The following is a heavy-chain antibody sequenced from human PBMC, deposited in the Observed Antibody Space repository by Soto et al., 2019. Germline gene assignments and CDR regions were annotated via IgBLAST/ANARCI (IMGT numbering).Heavy chain of an antibody. CDR3: ARDVWWLPHNWFDP. CDR1: GGSISSDSYY. Sequence: PSETLSLTCTVSGGSISSDSYYWGWIRQSPEKGLEWIASISYSGSTYYNPTLKSRLIISVDTSKSQFSLKLSSVTAADTAVYYCARDVWWLPHNWFDPWGQGTLVTVSS. V-gene: IGHV4-39*02. CDR2: ISYSGST. J-gene: IGHJ5*02. D-gene: IGHD2-15*01.